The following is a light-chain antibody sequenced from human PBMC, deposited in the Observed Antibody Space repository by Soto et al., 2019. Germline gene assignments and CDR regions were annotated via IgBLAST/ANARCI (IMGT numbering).Light chain of an antibody. CDR2: GAS. Sequence: DIQMTQSPSSLSASVGDRVTITCRASQGISSFVAWYQQKPGKVPRLLISGASTLQSGVPSRFSGSGSGTDFTLTITSIQPEDVATCSVITFGQGTRLEIK. J-gene: IGKJ5*01. V-gene: IGKV1-27*01. CDR1: QGISSF. CDR3: IT.